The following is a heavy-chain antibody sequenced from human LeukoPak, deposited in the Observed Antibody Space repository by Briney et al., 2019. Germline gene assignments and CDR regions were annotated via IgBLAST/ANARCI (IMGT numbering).Heavy chain of an antibody. CDR2: IDTDGSST. Sequence: GGSLRLSCAASGFTFSSYWMRWVRQAPGKGLVWVSRIDTDGSSTVYADSVKGRFTISRENAKNSLYLQMNSLRAGDTAVYYCARAHYYYGMDVWGQGTTVTVSS. V-gene: IGHV3-74*01. CDR3: ARAHYYYGMDV. CDR1: GFTFSSYW. J-gene: IGHJ6*02.